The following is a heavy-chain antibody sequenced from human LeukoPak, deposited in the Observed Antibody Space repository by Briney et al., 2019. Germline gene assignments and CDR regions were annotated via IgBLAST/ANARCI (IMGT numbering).Heavy chain of an antibody. V-gene: IGHV3-64*01. CDR1: GVTFSSSA. CDR2: ISSNGGST. Sequence: GGSLRLSCAASGVTFSSSAMHWVRQAPGKGLEYVSAISSNGGSTYYANSVKGRFTIFRDNSKNTLYLHIGSLRAEDMAVYYCAGGPGGGRSTSCYFFYFWGQGTLVTVSS. D-gene: IGHD2-2*01. J-gene: IGHJ4*02. CDR3: AGGPGGGRSTSCYFFYF.